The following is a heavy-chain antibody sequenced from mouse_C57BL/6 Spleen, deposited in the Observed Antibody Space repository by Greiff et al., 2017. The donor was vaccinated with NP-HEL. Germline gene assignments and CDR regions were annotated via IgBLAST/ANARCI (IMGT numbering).Heavy chain of an antibody. V-gene: IGHV3-8*01. J-gene: IGHJ2*01. CDR2: ISYSGST. D-gene: IGHD3-2*02. CDR1: GYSITSDY. Sequence: EVQRVESGPGLAKPSPTLTLTCSVTGYSITSDYWNWIRKFPGNKLEYMGYISYSGSTYYNPSLKSRISITRDTSKNQYYLQLNSVTTEDTATYYCARDSSGYHYFDYWGQGTTLTVSS. CDR3: ARDSSGYHYFDY.